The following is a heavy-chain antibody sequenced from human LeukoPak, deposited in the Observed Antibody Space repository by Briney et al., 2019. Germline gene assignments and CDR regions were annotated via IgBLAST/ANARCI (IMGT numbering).Heavy chain of an antibody. V-gene: IGHV4-4*09. D-gene: IGHD2-2*01. CDR1: GGSISSYY. CDR2: IYTSGST. CDR3: AREKALPAAKYNWFDP. Sequence: KPSETLSLTCTVSGGSISSYYWSWIRQPPGKGLEWIGYIYTSGSTNYNPSLKSRVTISVDTSKNQFSLKLSSVTAADTAVYYCAREKALPAAKYNWFDPWGQGTLVTVSS. J-gene: IGHJ5*02.